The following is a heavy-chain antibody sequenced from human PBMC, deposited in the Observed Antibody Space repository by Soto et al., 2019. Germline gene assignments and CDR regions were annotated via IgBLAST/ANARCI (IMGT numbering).Heavy chain of an antibody. D-gene: IGHD1-1*01. V-gene: IGHV1-8*01. J-gene: IGHJ5*02. CDR3: VSGGFLAHDKVILAPATLGFDP. Sequence: QVQLMQSGAEVKKPGASVTVSCKASGYTFTTYDINWVRQAPGQGLEWMGWMNPNRTNTGYAEKFQCRVTMTGDTSISTAYMELSSLRYDDTAGDYCVSGGFLAHDKVILAPATLGFDPLSQGTLVPVSS. CDR2: MNPNRTNT. CDR1: GYTFTTYD.